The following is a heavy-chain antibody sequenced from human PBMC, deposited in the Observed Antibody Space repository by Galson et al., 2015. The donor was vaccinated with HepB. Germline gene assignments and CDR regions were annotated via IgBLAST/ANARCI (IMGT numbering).Heavy chain of an antibody. D-gene: IGHD3-22*01. Sequence: SLRLSCAASGFTFSSYGMHWVRQAPGKGLEWVAVISYDGSNKYYADSVKGRFTISRDNSKNTLYLQMNSLRAEDTAVYYCAKVVYYYDSSGYYAPTEYFQHWGQGTLVTVSS. CDR1: GFTFSSYG. CDR2: ISYDGSNK. CDR3: AKVVYYYDSSGYYAPTEYFQH. V-gene: IGHV3-30*18. J-gene: IGHJ1*01.